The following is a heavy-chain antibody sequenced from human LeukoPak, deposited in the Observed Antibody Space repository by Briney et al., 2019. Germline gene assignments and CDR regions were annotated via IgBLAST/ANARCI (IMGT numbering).Heavy chain of an antibody. Sequence: SETLSLTCTVSGDSVSTYYWSWIRQSAGKGLEWIGHISTTGSTTYNPSLKSRVTMSVDTSKNQFSLKLSSVTAADTAVYYCAREATVVGATIIWGQGTLVTVSS. CDR3: AREATVVGATII. J-gene: IGHJ4*02. V-gene: IGHV4-4*07. CDR2: ISTTGST. CDR1: GDSVSTYY. D-gene: IGHD1-26*01.